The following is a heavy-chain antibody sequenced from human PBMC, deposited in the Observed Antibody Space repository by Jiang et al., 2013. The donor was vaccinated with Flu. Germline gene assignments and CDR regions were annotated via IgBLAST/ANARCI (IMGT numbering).Heavy chain of an antibody. V-gene: IGHV4-61*02. Sequence: GPGLVKPSQTLSLTCTVSGGSVSSGRYYWSWIRQPAGKGLEWIGRIYTTGSTNYVPSLKSRVTISIDKSKNQFFLXLSSVTAADSAVYYCARGGDILTGYYKGWLDSWGQGTLVTVSS. CDR3: ARGGDILTGYYKGWLDS. D-gene: IGHD3-9*01. CDR1: GGSVSSGRYY. CDR2: IYTTGST. J-gene: IGHJ5*01.